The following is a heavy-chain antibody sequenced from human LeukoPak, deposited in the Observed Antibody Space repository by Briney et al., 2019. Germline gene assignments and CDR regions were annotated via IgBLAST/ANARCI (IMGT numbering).Heavy chain of an antibody. J-gene: IGHJ6*02. V-gene: IGHV3-66*01. CDR1: GFTVSSNY. CDR2: IYSGGST. CDR3: ARVDSNYVGVDV. D-gene: IGHD4-11*01. Sequence: GGSLRLSCAASGFTVSSNYMSWVRQAPGKGLEWVSVIYSGGSTYYADSVKGRFTISRDNSKNTLYLQMNSLRAEDTAVYYCARVDSNYVGVDVWGQGTTVTVSS.